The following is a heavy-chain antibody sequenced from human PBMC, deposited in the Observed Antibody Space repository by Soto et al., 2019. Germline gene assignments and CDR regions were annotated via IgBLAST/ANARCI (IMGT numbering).Heavy chain of an antibody. CDR3: ARGIAARVAEFDY. CDR1: GFTFSSYG. V-gene: IGHV3-33*01. Sequence: PGGSLRLSCAASGFTFSSYGMHWVRQAPGKGLEWVAVIWYDGSNKYYADSVKGRFTISRDNSKNTLYLQMNSLRAEDTAVYYCARGIAARVAEFDYWGQGTLVTVSS. D-gene: IGHD6-6*01. J-gene: IGHJ4*02. CDR2: IWYDGSNK.